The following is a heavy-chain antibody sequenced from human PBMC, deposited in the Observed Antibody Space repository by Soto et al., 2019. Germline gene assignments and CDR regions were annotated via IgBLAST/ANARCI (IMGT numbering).Heavy chain of an antibody. J-gene: IGHJ4*02. Sequence: SAEVGCKSRGYRVSRYKVDWACQARGQRREWMGWINVGNGNTRYSQKFQGRLTLTRDTPGNTAYLELNSLISEDTAVYYCATPQDYDRCLDSWGQGTLVTVSS. CDR1: GYRVSRYK. CDR2: INVGNGNT. V-gene: IGHV1-3*01. CDR3: ATPQDYDRCLDS. D-gene: IGHD3-22*01.